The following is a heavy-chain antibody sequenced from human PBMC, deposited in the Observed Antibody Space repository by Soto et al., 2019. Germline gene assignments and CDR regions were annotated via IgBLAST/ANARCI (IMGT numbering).Heavy chain of an antibody. J-gene: IGHJ6*02. CDR2: IYPGDSDT. V-gene: IGHV5-51*01. Sequence: EALKISCKGSGYSXTSYWIGWVRQMPGKGLEWMGIIYPGDSDTRYSPSFQGQVTISADKSISTAYLQWSSLKASDTAMYYCARESTIFGVVTKPNYYYGMDVWGQGTTVTVSS. CDR3: ARESTIFGVVTKPNYYYGMDV. CDR1: GYSXTSYW. D-gene: IGHD3-3*01.